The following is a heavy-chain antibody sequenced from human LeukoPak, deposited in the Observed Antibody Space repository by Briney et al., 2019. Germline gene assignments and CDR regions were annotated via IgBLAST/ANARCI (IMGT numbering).Heavy chain of an antibody. J-gene: IGHJ4*02. CDR2: IIPIFGTA. Sequence: GASVKVSCTASGGTFSSYAISWVRQAPGQGLEWMGGIIPIFGTANYAQKFQGRVTITADESTSTAYMELSSLRSEDTAVYYCAREGRGGYYDSSGYYYFGYWGQGTLVTVSS. CDR1: GGTFSSYA. V-gene: IGHV1-69*13. CDR3: AREGRGGYYDSSGYYYFGY. D-gene: IGHD3-22*01.